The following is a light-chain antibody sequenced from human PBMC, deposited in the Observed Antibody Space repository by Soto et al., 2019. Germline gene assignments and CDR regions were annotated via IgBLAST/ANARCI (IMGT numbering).Light chain of an antibody. CDR3: SAYAGSSTWV. Sequence: QSVPTQPPSASGSPGQSVTFSFTGTSSDVGGYNYVSWYQKYPGKAPKLMIYEVYKRPSGVPNRFSGSKSGNTASLTVSGLQPEDEADYYCSAYAGSSTWVFGGGTKLTVL. V-gene: IGLV2-8*01. CDR1: SSDVGGYNY. J-gene: IGLJ2*01. CDR2: EVY.